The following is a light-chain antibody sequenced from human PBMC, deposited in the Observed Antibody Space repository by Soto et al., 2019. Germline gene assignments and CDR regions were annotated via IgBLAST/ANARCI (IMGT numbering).Light chain of an antibody. V-gene: IGKV1-27*01. Sequence: DIQMTQSPSSLSASVGDRVTITCRASQGISSYLAWYQQKLGKVPKLLISAASTLQSRVPSRFSGSGSGTDFTLTISSLQPEDVATYYCQKYSSVITFGQGTRLEIK. CDR1: QGISSY. CDR3: QKYSSVIT. CDR2: AAS. J-gene: IGKJ5*01.